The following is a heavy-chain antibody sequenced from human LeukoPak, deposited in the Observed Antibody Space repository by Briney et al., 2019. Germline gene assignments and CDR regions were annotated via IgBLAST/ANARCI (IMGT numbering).Heavy chain of an antibody. CDR3: VKDFHNSWTFDY. CDR1: GFTFSTCG. D-gene: IGHD6-13*01. V-gene: IGHV3-30*02. Sequence: GGSLRLSCAASGFTFSTCGMHWVRQAPGKGLEWVAFINDGGNRKDYTDSMQGRLTISRDTSKNILYLQMNSLRVEDTAVYYCVKDFHNSWTFDYWGQGTLVTVSS. J-gene: IGHJ4*02. CDR2: INDGGNRK.